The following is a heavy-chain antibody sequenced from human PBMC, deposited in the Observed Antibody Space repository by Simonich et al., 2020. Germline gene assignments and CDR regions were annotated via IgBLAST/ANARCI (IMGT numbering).Heavy chain of an antibody. J-gene: IGHJ3*02. CDR2: SISTRSDT. CDR1: GVTFRRYS. V-gene: IGHV3-21*01. Sequence: EVQLLASGGRLVNPGGSLRLSCATSGVTFRRYSMNWFRQAPGMGLKGCSVSISTRSDTNYADSVKGRFTISGDNAKNSLYLKMNCVRAEDTAVYYCAREQARGGAFYIMGLWGMGTVSS. D-gene: IGHD3-16*01. CDR3: AREQARGGAFYI.